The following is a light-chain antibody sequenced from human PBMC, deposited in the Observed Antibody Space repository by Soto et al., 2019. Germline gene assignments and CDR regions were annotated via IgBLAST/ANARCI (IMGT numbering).Light chain of an antibody. CDR1: TRDIAGYNY. Sequence: QSALTQPASVSGSLGQSITISCTGTTRDIAGYNYISWYQQLPGKVPKLLIYQVTIRPSGISNRFSGYKSGNTASLTISGLQAEDEAYYYCTSFSSSTSLYVFGSGTKLTV. CDR3: TSFSSSTSLYV. CDR2: QVT. J-gene: IGLJ1*01. V-gene: IGLV2-14*01.